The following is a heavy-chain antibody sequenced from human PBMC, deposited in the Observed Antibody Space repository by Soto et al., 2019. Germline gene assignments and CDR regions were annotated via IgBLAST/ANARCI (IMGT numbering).Heavy chain of an antibody. J-gene: IGHJ5*02. V-gene: IGHV4-59*01. CDR1: GGSISSYY. CDR2: IYYSGST. D-gene: IGHD3-10*01. CDR3: ARDFGNYYGSGSYPRNNWFDP. Sequence: SETLSLTCTVSGGSISSYYWSWIRQPPGKGLEWIGYIYYSGSTNYNPSLKSRVTISVDTSKNQFSLKLSSVTAADTAVYYCARDFGNYYGSGSYPRNNWFDPWGQGTLVTVSS.